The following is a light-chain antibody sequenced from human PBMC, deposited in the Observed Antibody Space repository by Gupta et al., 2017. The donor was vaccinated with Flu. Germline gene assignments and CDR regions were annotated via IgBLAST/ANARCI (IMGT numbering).Light chain of an antibody. Sequence: PSSPSASVGDRVTITCRASQRISSYLNSYQQKPGKAPKLLLYAASRLQSGVPSTFSGSSSATDFTLTIISLLPEDFATYYCQQRDSTPFTFGGGTKVEIK. CDR2: AAS. J-gene: IGKJ4*01. V-gene: IGKV1-39*01. CDR3: QQRDSTPFT. CDR1: QRISSY.